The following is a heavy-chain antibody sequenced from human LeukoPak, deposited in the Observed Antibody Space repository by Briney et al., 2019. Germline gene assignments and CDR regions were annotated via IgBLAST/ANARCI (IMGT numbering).Heavy chain of an antibody. V-gene: IGHV3-30*19. J-gene: IGHJ4*02. CDR2: ISYDGGIT. D-gene: IGHD6-13*01. Sequence: GGSLRLSCAVSGLTFSISGMHWVRQAPGKGLEWVAVISYDGGITYYADSVKGRFTISRDNSKKTLFLQMNSLRAEDTALYYCARALLAAAAGTRKDYWGQGTLVTVSS. CDR1: GLTFSISG. CDR3: ARALLAAAAGTRKDY.